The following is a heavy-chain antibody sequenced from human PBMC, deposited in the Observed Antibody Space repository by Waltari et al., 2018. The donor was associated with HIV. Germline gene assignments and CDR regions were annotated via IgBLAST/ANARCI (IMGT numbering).Heavy chain of an antibody. CDR2: IYTSGST. CDR3: ARDGGYCSGGSGYSHYYYGMDV. D-gene: IGHD2-15*01. J-gene: IGHJ6*02. V-gene: IGHV4-4*07. CDR1: GGYISSYY. Sequence: QVQLQESGPGLVKPSETLSLTCTVSGGYISSYYWSWIRQPAGKGLEWIGRIYTSGSTNYNPSLKSRVTMSVDTSKNQFSLKLSSVTAADTAVYYCARDGGYCSGGSGYSHYYYGMDVWGQGTTVTVSS.